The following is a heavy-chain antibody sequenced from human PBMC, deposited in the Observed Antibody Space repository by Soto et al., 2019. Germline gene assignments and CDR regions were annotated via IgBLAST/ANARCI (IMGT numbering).Heavy chain of an antibody. CDR2: ISYDGSNK. Sequence: QVQLVESGGGVVQPGRSLRLSCAASGFTFSSYAMHWVRQAPGKGLEWVAVISYDGSNKYYADSVKGRFTISRDNSKNTLSLQMNSLRAEDTAVYYCARSSPGPFFDYWGQGTLVTVSS. CDR1: GFTFSSYA. D-gene: IGHD2-2*01. CDR3: ARSSPGPFFDY. V-gene: IGHV3-30-3*01. J-gene: IGHJ4*02.